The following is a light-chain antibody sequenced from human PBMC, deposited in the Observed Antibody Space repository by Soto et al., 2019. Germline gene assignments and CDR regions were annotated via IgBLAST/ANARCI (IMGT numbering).Light chain of an antibody. Sequence: EIVLTPSPGTLSLSPGESATLSCRASQSVSSSYLAWYQQKPGQAPRLLIYGASSRATGIPDRFSGSGSGTDFTLTIRRLETEDLAVYYGQKYGSSPPITVGNGKRREIK. J-gene: IGKJ5*01. V-gene: IGKV3-20*01. CDR1: QSVSSSY. CDR2: GAS. CDR3: QKYGSSPPIT.